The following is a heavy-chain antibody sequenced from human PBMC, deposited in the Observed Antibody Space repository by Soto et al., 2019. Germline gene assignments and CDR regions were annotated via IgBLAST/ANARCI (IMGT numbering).Heavy chain of an antibody. Sequence: ASVKVSCKASGYTFTSYGISWVRQAPGQGLEWMGWISAYNGNTNYAQKLQGRVTMTTDTSTSTAYMEPRSLRSDDTAVYSCSGFNIDEVAYCCGGGCSTYYYYDMDIWGQGTTVTVSS. V-gene: IGHV1-18*01. D-gene: IGHD2-21*02. CDR3: SGFNIDEVAYCCGGGCSTYYYYDMDI. J-gene: IGHJ6*02. CDR2: ISAYNGNT. CDR1: GYTFTSYG.